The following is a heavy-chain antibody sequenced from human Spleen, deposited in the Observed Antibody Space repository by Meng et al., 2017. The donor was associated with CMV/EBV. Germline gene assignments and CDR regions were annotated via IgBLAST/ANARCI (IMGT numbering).Heavy chain of an antibody. CDR2: IYHDGST. V-gene: IGHV4-38-2*02. Sequence: SETLSLTCTVSDYSISSGYYWAWIRQPPGKGLEWIGSIYHDGSTYYNPSLKSRVTISIDTSKNQFSLKLSSVTAADTAVYFCAEGGDYSNSYCFDPWGQGTLVTVSS. CDR1: DYSISSGYY. D-gene: IGHD6-6*01. CDR3: AEGGDYSNSYCFDP. J-gene: IGHJ5*02.